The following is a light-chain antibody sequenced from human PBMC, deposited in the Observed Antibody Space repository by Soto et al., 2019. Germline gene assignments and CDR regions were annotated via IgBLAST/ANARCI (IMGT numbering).Light chain of an antibody. J-gene: IGKJ1*01. CDR2: GAS. CDR1: QSVRSN. CDR3: QQYNNWPPVT. Sequence: DIVLTQSPVTLSLSPGERATLSCRARQSVRSNYLAWYQQQPGQAPRLLIYGASTRATGIPARFSGSGSGTEFTLTISSLQSEDFAVYYCQQYNNWPPVTFGQGTKVDIK. V-gene: IGKV3-15*01.